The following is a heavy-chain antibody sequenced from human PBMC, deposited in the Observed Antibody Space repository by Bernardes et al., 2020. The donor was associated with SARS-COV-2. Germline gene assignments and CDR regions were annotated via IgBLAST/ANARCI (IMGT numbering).Heavy chain of an antibody. D-gene: IGHD5-12*01. CDR1: VFTSSSSL. Sequence: GSLPPSCAGTVFTSSSSLMHWVCQVPGQGLEWVAVLMCDRSGIYFVDSVNGRFTFSRENAKDSVYLQMKSLRPVDTAVYYCARYRSGAYDYDYWGQGTLVTVAS. CDR2: LMCDRSGI. CDR3: ARYRSGAYDYDY. J-gene: IGHJ4*02. V-gene: IGHV3-7*01.